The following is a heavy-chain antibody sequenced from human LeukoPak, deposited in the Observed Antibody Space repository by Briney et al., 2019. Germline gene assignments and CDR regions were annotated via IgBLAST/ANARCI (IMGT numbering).Heavy chain of an antibody. J-gene: IGHJ4*02. D-gene: IGHD3-10*01. Sequence: GGSLRLSCAASGFTFSGYWMHWVRQAPGKGLVWVSGISSDGTDTNYADSVKGRFTISRDNAKNTLYLQMNSLRAEDTAVYYCARSEYYGSGSYYTYPDYWGQGTLVTVSS. CDR1: GFTFSGYW. CDR2: ISSDGTDT. CDR3: ARSEYYGSGSYYTYPDY. V-gene: IGHV3-74*01.